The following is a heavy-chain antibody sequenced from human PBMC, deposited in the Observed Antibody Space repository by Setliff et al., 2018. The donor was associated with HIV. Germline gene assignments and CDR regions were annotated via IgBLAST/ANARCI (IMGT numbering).Heavy chain of an antibody. CDR1: GGSINRSNYY. CDR3: ARQTWEYYDTLTGYYRSPKNFDS. CDR2: ISYTGST. V-gene: IGHV4-39*01. D-gene: IGHD3-9*01. Sequence: SETLSLTCTVPGGSINRSNYYWGWIRQPPGKGLEWIGTISYTGSTYYDPSLKSRVTISLDTSKNQFFLKLSSVTAPDRAIYYCARQTWEYYDTLTGYYRSPKNFDSWGQGTLVTVSS. J-gene: IGHJ4*02.